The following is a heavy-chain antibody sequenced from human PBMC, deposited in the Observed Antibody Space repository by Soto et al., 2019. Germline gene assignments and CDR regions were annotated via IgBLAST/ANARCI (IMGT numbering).Heavy chain of an antibody. D-gene: IGHD3-22*01. CDR2: ISGSGVNT. V-gene: IGHV3-23*01. CDR1: GFTFSSYA. Sequence: GGSLRLSCAASGFTFSSYAMSWVRQAPGKGLEWVSVISGSGVNTYCADSVKCRFTISREKSKNTLYLQMNSLRAEDTAVYYCAKAHYYDSCGPEFFDPWGQGTLVTVSS. CDR3: AKAHYYDSCGPEFFDP. J-gene: IGHJ5*02.